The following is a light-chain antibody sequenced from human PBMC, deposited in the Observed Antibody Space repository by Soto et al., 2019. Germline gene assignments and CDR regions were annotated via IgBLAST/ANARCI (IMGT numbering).Light chain of an antibody. J-gene: IGKJ1*01. Sequence: EIVLTQSPGTLSVSPGERAALSCMASQTISSNNLAWYQQKPGQAPSLLIYGTSSRATGIPDRFSGSGSGTDFTLTISRLEPEDSAIYYCQQYGSWTFGQGTKVEI. V-gene: IGKV3-20*01. CDR2: GTS. CDR3: QQYGSWT. CDR1: QTISSNN.